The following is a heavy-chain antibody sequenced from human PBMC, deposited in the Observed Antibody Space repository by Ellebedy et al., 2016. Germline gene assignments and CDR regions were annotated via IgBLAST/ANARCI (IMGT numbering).Heavy chain of an antibody. CDR2: IYYSGST. CDR3: ATTSGSGWPDY. D-gene: IGHD6-19*01. J-gene: IGHJ4*02. Sequence: SETLSLTCTVSGGSISSYYWSWIRQPPGKGLEWIGYIYYSGSTNYNPSLKSRVTISVDTSKNQFSLKLSSVTATDTAVYYCATTSGSGWPDYWGQGTLVTVSS. V-gene: IGHV4-59*01. CDR1: GGSISSYY.